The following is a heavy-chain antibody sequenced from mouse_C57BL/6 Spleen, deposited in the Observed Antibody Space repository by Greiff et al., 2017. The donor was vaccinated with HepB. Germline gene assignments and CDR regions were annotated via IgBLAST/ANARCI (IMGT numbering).Heavy chain of an antibody. CDR1: GYAFSSSW. J-gene: IGHJ2*01. CDR3: ARERLLLLYFDY. Sequence: VMLVESGPELVKPGASVKISCKASGYAFSSSWMNWVKQRPGKGLEWIGRIYPGDGDTNYNGKFKGKATLTADKSSSTAYMQLSSLTSEDSAVYFCARERLLLLYFDYWGQGTTLTVSS. CDR2: IYPGDGDT. V-gene: IGHV1-82*01. D-gene: IGHD2-3*01.